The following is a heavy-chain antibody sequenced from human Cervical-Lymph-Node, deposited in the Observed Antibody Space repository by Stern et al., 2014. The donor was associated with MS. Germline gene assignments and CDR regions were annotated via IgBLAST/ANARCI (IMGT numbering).Heavy chain of an antibody. D-gene: IGHD3-10*01. Sequence: QVQLVQSGAEVKKPGASVKVSCTASGYSFTGYFLHWVRQAPGQGLEWMGWINPTSGDTNYAKKFHGRVTMTRDSSSSTAYMELSSLRSDDTAVYYCARDGRSSYGSGSYYSSGYWGQGTLVTVSS. CDR3: ARDGRSSYGSGSYYSSGY. CDR2: INPTSGDT. V-gene: IGHV1-2*02. J-gene: IGHJ4*02. CDR1: GYSFTGYF.